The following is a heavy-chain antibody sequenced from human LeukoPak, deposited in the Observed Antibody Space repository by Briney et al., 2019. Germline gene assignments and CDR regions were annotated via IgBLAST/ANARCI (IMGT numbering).Heavy chain of an antibody. CDR1: GFTVSSNY. J-gene: IGHJ4*02. CDR3: ARETYYYGSGSYSTVFDY. Sequence: PGGSLRLSCAASGFTVSSNYMSWVRQAPGKGLEWVSVIYSGGSTYYADSVKGRFTISRDNSKNTLYLQMNSLRAEDTAVYYCARETYYYGSGSYSTVFDYWGQGTLVTVSS. V-gene: IGHV3-53*01. D-gene: IGHD3-10*01. CDR2: IYSGGST.